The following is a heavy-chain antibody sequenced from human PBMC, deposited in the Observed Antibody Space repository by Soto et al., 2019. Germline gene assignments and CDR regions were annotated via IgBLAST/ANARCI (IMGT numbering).Heavy chain of an antibody. CDR2: IIPIFGTA. D-gene: IGHD5-18*01. V-gene: IGHV1-69*13. CDR3: ARDEAGYSYGPFDY. J-gene: IGHJ4*02. CDR1: GGTFSSYA. Sequence: ASVKVSCKASGGTFSSYAISWVRQAPGQGLEWMGGIIPIFGTANYAQKFQGRVTITADESTSTAYMELSSLRSEDTAVYYCARDEAGYSYGPFDYWGQGTLVTVSS.